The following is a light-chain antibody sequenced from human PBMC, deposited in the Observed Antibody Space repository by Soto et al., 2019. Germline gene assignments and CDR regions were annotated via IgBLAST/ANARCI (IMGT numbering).Light chain of an antibody. V-gene: IGKV3D-15*01. CDR1: QSISSN. J-gene: IGKJ1*01. CDR2: GES. Sequence: EIVMTQSPATLSVSPGERATLSCRASQSISSNLAWYQLKPGQAPRLLIYGESTRATGIPARFSGSGSGTEFTLTISSLQSEDFAVYYCQQYNNWPPWTFGQGTKVEIK. CDR3: QQYNNWPPWT.